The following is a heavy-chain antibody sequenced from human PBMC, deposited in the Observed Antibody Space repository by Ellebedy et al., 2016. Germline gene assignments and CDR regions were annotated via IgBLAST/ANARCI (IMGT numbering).Heavy chain of an antibody. Sequence: ASVKVSCKASGYTFTSYYMHWVRQAPGQGLEWMGIINPSGGSTSYAQKFQGRVTMTRDTSTSTVYMELSGLRSEDTAVYYCARDPLGEEMATITWPPYGMDVWGQGTTVTVSS. D-gene: IGHD5-24*01. V-gene: IGHV1-46*01. CDR2: INPSGGST. J-gene: IGHJ6*02. CDR3: ARDPLGEEMATITWPPYGMDV. CDR1: GYTFTSYY.